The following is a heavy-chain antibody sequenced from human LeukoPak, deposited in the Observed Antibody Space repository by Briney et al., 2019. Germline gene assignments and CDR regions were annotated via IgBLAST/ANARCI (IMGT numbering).Heavy chain of an antibody. CDR2: ISTNTGNP. D-gene: IGHD5-24*01. CDR1: GYTFTSYA. V-gene: IGHV7-4-1*02. J-gene: IGHJ4*02. CDR3: ARDEMATTGLFDY. Sequence: ASVKVSCKASGYTFTSYAINWVRQAPGQGLEWMGWISTNTGNPTYAQGFTGRFVFSLDTSVSTAYLQISSLKAEDTAVYYCARDEMATTGLFDYWGQGTLVTVSS.